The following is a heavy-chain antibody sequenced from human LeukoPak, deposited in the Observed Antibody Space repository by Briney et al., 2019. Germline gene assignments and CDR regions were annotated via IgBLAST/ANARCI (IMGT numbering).Heavy chain of an antibody. CDR1: GFTFGSSG. CDR2: IGGSGGST. D-gene: IGHD2-2*01. Sequence: PGGSLSLSCIASGFTFGSSGMHWVRQAPGKGLEWVSAIGGSGGSTYYADSVKGRFTISRDNSKNTLYLQMNSLRAEDTAVYYCAKHGDCSSTSCYSGKRAGSFGYWGQGTLVTVSS. CDR3: AKHGDCSSTSCYSGKRAGSFGY. J-gene: IGHJ4*02. V-gene: IGHV3-23*01.